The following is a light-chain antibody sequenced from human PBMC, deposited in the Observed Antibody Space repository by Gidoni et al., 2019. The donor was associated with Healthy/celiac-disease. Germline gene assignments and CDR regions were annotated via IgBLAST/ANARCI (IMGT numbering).Light chain of an antibody. V-gene: IGKV4-1*01. CDR3: QQYYSTPWT. Sequence: DIVMTQSPDSLAVSVGERATIHCKASQSVLYSSNNKNFLAWYQQKPGQPPKPLIYRASTLESGVPDRFSGSGSGTDFTLTISSLQAEDFAVYYCQQYYSTPWTFGQGTKVEIK. CDR1: QSVLYSSNNKNF. CDR2: RAS. J-gene: IGKJ1*01.